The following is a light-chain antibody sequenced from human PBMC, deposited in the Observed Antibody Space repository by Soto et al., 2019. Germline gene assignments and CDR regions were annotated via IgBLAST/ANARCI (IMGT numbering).Light chain of an antibody. Sequence: QSVLTLPRSVSGSPGQSVTISCTGTTSDVGGYNYVSWYQQHPGKVPKLMIYDVTKRPSGVPDRFSGSKSGNTASLTISGLRHDDEADYYCCSYAGSYTFYVFGTGTKVTVL. CDR3: CSYAGSYTFYV. CDR2: DVT. J-gene: IGLJ1*01. CDR1: TSDVGGYNY. V-gene: IGLV2-11*01.